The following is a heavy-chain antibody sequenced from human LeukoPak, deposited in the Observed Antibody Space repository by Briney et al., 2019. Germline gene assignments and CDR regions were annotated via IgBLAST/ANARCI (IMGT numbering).Heavy chain of an antibody. CDR1: GFTFSFYS. D-gene: IGHD6-19*01. CDR3: AKDLSSGWYPYYFDF. V-gene: IGHV3-21*04. Sequence: GSLRLSCAASGFTFSFYSMNWVRQAPGKGLEWVSSISSDSIYFYYGDSVKGRFTISRDNAKNSLYLQMNSLRAEDTAVYYCAKDLSSGWYPYYFDFWGRGTLVTVSS. CDR2: ISSDSIYF. J-gene: IGHJ4*02.